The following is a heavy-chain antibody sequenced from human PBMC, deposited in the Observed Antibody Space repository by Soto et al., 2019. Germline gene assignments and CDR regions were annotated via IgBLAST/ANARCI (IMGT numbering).Heavy chain of an antibody. CDR3: TSDTFGLRDT. CDR2: INPAGTIT. J-gene: IGHJ5*02. V-gene: IGHV3-74*01. CDR1: GFTFSHYW. D-gene: IGHD3-16*01. Sequence: GGSLRLSCAASGFTFSHYWMHWVRQTPGKGLVWVSRINPAGTITNYADSVKGRFTISRDNADSALFLQMNSLSAEDTAIYYCTSDTFGLRDTWGQGTLVTVSS.